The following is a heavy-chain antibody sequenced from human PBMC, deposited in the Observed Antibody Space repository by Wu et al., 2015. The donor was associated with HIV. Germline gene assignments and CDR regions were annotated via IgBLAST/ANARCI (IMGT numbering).Heavy chain of an antibody. V-gene: IGHV1-69*05. Sequence: QVQLVQSGAEVKKPGSSVKVSCKASGGTFSSYAISWVRQAPGQGLEWMGGIIPIFGTANYAQKFQGRVTITTDESTSTAYMELSSLRSEDTAVYYCARGEKPRSDGSGSYYGYWGQGTLVTVSS. J-gene: IGHJ4*02. CDR1: GGTFSSYA. CDR2: IIPIFGTA. CDR3: ARGEKPRSDGSGSYYGY. D-gene: IGHD3-10*01.